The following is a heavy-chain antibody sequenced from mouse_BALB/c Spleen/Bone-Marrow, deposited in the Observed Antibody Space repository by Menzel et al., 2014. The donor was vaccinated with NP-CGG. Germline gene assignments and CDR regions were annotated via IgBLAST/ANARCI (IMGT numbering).Heavy chain of an antibody. J-gene: IGHJ4*01. CDR1: GFNIKDTY. D-gene: IGHD1-1*01. Sequence: VQLQQSGAELVKPGASVKLSCTASGFNIKDTYMHWVMQRPEQGLEWIGRIDPANGNTKYDPKFQGKATITADTSSNTAYLQLSSLTSEDTAVYYCARYRYYGSSYAMDYRGQGTPSTVSS. CDR2: IDPANGNT. V-gene: IGHV14-3*02. CDR3: ARYRYYGSSYAMDY.